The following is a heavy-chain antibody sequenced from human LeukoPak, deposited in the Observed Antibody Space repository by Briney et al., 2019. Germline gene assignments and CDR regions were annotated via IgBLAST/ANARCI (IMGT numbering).Heavy chain of an antibody. D-gene: IGHD3-22*01. CDR1: GFTFSSYR. J-gene: IGHJ4*02. CDR2: INSDGSST. V-gene: IGHV3-74*01. Sequence: GGSLRLSCAASGFTFSSYRMHWVRQAPGKGLVWVSRINSDGSSTSYADSVKGRFTISRDNAKNTLYLQMNSLRAEDTAVYYCARVHSEYYYDSSGYYYWGQGTLVTVSS. CDR3: ARVHSEYYYDSSGYYY.